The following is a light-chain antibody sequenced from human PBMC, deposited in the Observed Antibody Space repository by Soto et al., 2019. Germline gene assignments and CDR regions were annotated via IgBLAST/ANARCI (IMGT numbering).Light chain of an antibody. J-gene: IGLJ1*01. V-gene: IGLV2-8*01. Sequence: QSALAQPASVSGSPGQSITISCTGTSSDVGGHNSVSWYRQDPGKAPKLMIFEVTKRPSGVPNRFSGSKSGNTASLTVSGLQAEDEADYYCTSYAGSNTPYVFGTGTKVTVL. CDR3: TSYAGSNTPYV. CDR1: SSDVGGHNS. CDR2: EVT.